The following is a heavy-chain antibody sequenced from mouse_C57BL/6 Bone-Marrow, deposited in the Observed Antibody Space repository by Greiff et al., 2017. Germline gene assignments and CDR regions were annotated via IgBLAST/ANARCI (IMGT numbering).Heavy chain of an antibody. CDR1: GSTFPSYW. CDR3: ERKDYYGSSSFAY. V-gene: IGHV1-7*01. J-gene: IGHJ3*01. Sequence: VQLQQSGAELAKPGASVTLSCKASGSTFPSYWMHWVKQRPGQGLEWIGYINPSSGYTTTNQKFKDKATSTADKSSSTAYMQLSNLTYEDSAVYYCERKDYYGSSSFAYGGERTLVSVSA. CDR2: INPSSGYT. D-gene: IGHD1-1*01.